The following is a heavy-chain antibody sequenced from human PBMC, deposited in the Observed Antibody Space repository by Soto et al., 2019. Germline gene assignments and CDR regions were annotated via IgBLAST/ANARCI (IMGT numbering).Heavy chain of an antibody. CDR3: ARVRKTRYTYESPGGPLSK. CDR2: MNPDPGHT. J-gene: IGHJ4*02. CDR1: GYIFTSYD. D-gene: IGHD5-18*01. V-gene: IGHV1-8*01. Sequence: QVQLVQSGAEVRQPGASVKVSCEASGYIFTSYDFSWVRQAAGQGLEWMGWMNPDPGHTGYAQSFQGKLTLTRNTSITTAYMELNSLTSDDTAIYYCARVRKTRYTYESPGGPLSKWGQGTLVTVTS.